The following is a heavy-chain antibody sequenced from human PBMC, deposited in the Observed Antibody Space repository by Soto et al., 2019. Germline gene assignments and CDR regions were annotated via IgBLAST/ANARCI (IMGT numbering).Heavy chain of an antibody. CDR1: GYSITNHG. D-gene: IGHD1-1*01. CDR2: IWAHGTEQ. V-gene: IGHV3-33*06. Sequence: QVRLAQSGGGVVQPGRSLTLSCAASGYSITNHGMHWVRQAPGKGLEWVALIWAHGTEQYYADSVKGRFTVSRDTSTNTVYLQMNSLRAEDTGRYYCGKDIRSGSIDYWGQGTLVTVSS. CDR3: GKDIRSGSIDY. J-gene: IGHJ4*02.